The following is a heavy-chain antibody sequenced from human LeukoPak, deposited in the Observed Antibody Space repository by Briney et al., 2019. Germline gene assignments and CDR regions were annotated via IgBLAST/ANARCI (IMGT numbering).Heavy chain of an antibody. CDR3: VRGRDYVEVAASLDL. D-gene: IGHD4-17*01. J-gene: IGHJ5*02. CDR2: ISSRSITI. CDR1: GFNFSDYY. V-gene: IGHV3-11*01. Sequence: GGALRLSCVASGFNFSDYYMSWIRLTPGKGLEWVSYISSRSITIYYVDPVKGRFTISRDDAKNSLSLQMNNLRAEDTALYYCVRGRDYVEVAASLDLWGRGTLVTVS.